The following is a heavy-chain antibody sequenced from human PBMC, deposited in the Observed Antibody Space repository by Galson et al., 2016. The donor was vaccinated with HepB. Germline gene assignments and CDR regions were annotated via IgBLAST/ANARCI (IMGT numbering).Heavy chain of an antibody. J-gene: IGHJ4*02. D-gene: IGHD5-12*01. CDR1: GDSVSSTNTA. CDR2: TYYRSKWYH. CDR3: TRDISQWLRPTGGDFFDY. V-gene: IGHV6-1*01. Sequence: CAISGDSVSSTNTAWNWIRQSPSRGLEWLGRTYYRSKWYHQYAVSLKSRITIHPDTSKNQFSLQLTSVSPEDTAVYYCTRDISQWLRPTGGDFFDYWGQG.